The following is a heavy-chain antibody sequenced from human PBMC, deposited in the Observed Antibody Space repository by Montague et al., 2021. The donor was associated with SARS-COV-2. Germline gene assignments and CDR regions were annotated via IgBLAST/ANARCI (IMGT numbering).Heavy chain of an antibody. Sequence: SETLSLSCTVSGPSVASGNFYWSWIRQPPGKGLEWIGYMYYTGHTNYNPSLESRVTMPVDPSKNQFSLTLTSVTAADTAVYYCARSRANVPSRPGFDYWGQGALIPVSS. V-gene: IGHV4-61*01. D-gene: IGHD6-6*01. CDR2: MYYTGHT. CDR3: ARSRANVPSRPGFDY. CDR1: GPSVASGNFY. J-gene: IGHJ4*02.